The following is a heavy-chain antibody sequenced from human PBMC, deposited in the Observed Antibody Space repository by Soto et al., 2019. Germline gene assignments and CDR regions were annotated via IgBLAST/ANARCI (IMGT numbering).Heavy chain of an antibody. Sequence: QVQLQESGPGLVKPSETLSFTCTISGGSISTYYWTRIRQPPGKGLEYIGYIDYSGSTNYNPSLKSRVTISLDTSKKQFSLNLSSVTAADTAVYYCARGRRSSNRLDAFDIWGQGTMVTVSS. D-gene: IGHD6-13*01. CDR2: IDYSGST. CDR3: ARGRRSSNRLDAFDI. CDR1: GGSISTYY. V-gene: IGHV4-59*01. J-gene: IGHJ3*02.